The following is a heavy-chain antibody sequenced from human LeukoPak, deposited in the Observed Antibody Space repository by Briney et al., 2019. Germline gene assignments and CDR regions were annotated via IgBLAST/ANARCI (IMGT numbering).Heavy chain of an antibody. Sequence: GGSLRLSCAASGFTFSSYAMSWVRQAPGKGLEWVSVIYSGGSTYYADSVKGRFTISRDNSKNTLYLQMNSLRAEDTAVYYCARGHGSGSYSYYYYYMDVWGKGTTVTVSS. J-gene: IGHJ6*03. CDR3: ARGHGSGSYSYYYYYMDV. V-gene: IGHV3-53*01. CDR1: GFTFSSYA. CDR2: IYSGGST. D-gene: IGHD3-10*01.